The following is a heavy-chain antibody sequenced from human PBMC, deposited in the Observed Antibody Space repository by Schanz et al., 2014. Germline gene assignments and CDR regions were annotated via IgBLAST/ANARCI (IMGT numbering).Heavy chain of an antibody. Sequence: QVQLVQSGAEVKKPGASVKVSCKASGYTFTSDSMHWVRQAPGQGLEWMGWINPNSGDTNYAQKFQGWVTMTRDTSISTAYMEVSRLKSDDTAVYYCARGRTFDYWGQGTLVTVSS. CDR1: GYTFTSDS. J-gene: IGHJ4*02. V-gene: IGHV1-2*04. CDR3: ARGRTFDY. CDR2: INPNSGDT.